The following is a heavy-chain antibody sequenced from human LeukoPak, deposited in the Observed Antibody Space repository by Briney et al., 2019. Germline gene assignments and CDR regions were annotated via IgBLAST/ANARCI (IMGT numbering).Heavy chain of an antibody. CDR1: GFTFSSYS. D-gene: IGHD1-26*01. J-gene: IGHJ4*02. CDR3: ATESSGALDY. CDR2: ISSSSSYI. Sequence: GGSLRLSCAASGFTFSSYSMNWVRQAPGKGLEWVSSISSSSSYIYYADSVKGRFTISRDNAKNSLYLQMNSLRAGDTSVYYCATESSGALDYWGQGTLVTVSS. V-gene: IGHV3-21*01.